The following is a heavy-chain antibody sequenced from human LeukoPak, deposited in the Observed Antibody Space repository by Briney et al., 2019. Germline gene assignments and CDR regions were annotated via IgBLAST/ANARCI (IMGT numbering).Heavy chain of an antibody. V-gene: IGHV3-23*01. CDR1: GFTFSSSA. Sequence: GGSLRLSWAASGFTFSSSAMSWFRQDPGKGLEWVSAISNNGGYTYYADSEQGRFTISRDNSKSTLCLQMNSLRAEDTAVYYCAKQLGYCSDGSCYFPYWGQGTLVTVSS. D-gene: IGHD2-15*01. CDR2: ISNNGGYT. CDR3: AKQLGYCSDGSCYFPY. J-gene: IGHJ4*02.